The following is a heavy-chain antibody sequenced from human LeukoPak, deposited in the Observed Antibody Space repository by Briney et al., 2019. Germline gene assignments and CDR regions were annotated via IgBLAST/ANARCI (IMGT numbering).Heavy chain of an antibody. Sequence: PGGSLRLSCAASGFTFSSYGMHWVRQAPGKGLEWVAVIWNDGSNKYYADSVKGRFTISRDNSKNTLYLQMNSLRAEDTAVYYCARVGPRYDSSGYYYYFDYWGQGTLVTVSS. CDR2: IWNDGSNK. J-gene: IGHJ4*02. CDR3: ARVGPRYDSSGYYYYFDY. D-gene: IGHD3-22*01. V-gene: IGHV3-33*01. CDR1: GFTFSSYG.